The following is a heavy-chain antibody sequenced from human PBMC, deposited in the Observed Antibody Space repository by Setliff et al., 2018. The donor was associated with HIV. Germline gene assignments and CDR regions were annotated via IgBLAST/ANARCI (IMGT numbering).Heavy chain of an antibody. Sequence: PSETLSLTCTVSGGSISSYYWSWIRQPAGKGLEWIAHTDTSGRTDYNPSLKSRVTISADTSKNQFTLKLSSVTAADTAIYYCARVSTAVTAAPLDYWSQGTLVTVSS. CDR1: GGSISSYY. D-gene: IGHD4-17*01. J-gene: IGHJ4*02. CDR3: ARVSTAVTAAPLDY. CDR2: TDTSGRT. V-gene: IGHV4-4*07.